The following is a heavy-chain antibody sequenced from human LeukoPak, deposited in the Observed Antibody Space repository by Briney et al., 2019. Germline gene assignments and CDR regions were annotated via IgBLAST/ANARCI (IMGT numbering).Heavy chain of an antibody. CDR2: MSYAGDNT. D-gene: IGHD2-2*01. CDR1: GFTFSSYA. V-gene: IGHV3-23*01. J-gene: IGHJ4*02. CDR3: AKSGCSSTTCSLDS. Sequence: GGSLRLSCAASGFTFSSYAMSWVRQAPGKGLEWVSTMSYAGDNTYYADSVKGRFTISRDNSKNTLYLQMNSLRAEDTALYFCAKSGCSSTTCSLDSWGQGTLVTVSS.